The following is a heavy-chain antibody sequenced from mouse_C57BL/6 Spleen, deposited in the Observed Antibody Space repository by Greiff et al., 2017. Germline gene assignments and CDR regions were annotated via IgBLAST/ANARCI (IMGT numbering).Heavy chain of an antibody. J-gene: IGHJ3*01. V-gene: IGHV3-6*01. CDR2: ISYDGSN. CDR3: ARDGNGPFAY. CDR1: GYSITSGYY. Sequence: VQLKESGPGLVKPSQSLSLTCSVTGYSITSGYYWNWIRQFPGNKLEWMGYISYDGSNNYNPSLKNRISITRDTSKNQFFLKLNSVTTEDTATYYCARDGNGPFAYWGQGTLVTVSA.